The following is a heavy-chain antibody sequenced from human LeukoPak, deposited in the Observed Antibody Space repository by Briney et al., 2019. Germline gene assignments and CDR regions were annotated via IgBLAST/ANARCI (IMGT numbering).Heavy chain of an antibody. D-gene: IGHD4-11*01. CDR1: GFTFSSHW. CDR3: AREDYNASGWYFDL. CDR2: IKPDGSRT. Sequence: PGGSLRLSCAASGFTFSSHWMHWVSQAPGKGLVWVSCIKPDGSRTTYADSVKGRFTISRDNAKKTLYLQMNSLRAEDTAVYFCAREDYNASGWYFDLWGRGTLVTVSS. V-gene: IGHV3-74*01. J-gene: IGHJ2*01.